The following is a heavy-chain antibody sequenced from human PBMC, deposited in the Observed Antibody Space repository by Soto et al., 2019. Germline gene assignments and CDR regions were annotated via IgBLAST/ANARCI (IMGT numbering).Heavy chain of an antibody. CDR1: GYPFTHYG. V-gene: IGHV1-18*01. J-gene: IGHJ6*02. CDR3: ARDQSFDRSYYYGIDA. D-gene: IGHD3-10*01. CDR2: ISPFNGNT. Sequence: QVQLVQSGAEVKKPGASVKVSCKSSGYPFTHYGITWVRQAPGQGLEWMGWISPFNGNTNYGQTLQGRVTFTTDTXTXIIYMDLRSLRSDDTAVYYCARDQSFDRSYYYGIDAWGQGTTVTVSS.